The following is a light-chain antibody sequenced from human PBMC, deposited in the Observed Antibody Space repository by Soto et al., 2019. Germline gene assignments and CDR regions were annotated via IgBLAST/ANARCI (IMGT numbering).Light chain of an antibody. CDR3: MQALQTPWT. Sequence: DIVMTQSPLSLPVTPGDPASISCRSSQSLLYINGYNYLDWYLQKPGQSPQLLIYLGSNRASGVPDRFSGSGSGTDFTLKISRVEAEDVGVYYCMQALQTPWTFGQGTKVEIK. J-gene: IGKJ1*01. CDR1: QSLLYINGYNY. CDR2: LGS. V-gene: IGKV2-28*01.